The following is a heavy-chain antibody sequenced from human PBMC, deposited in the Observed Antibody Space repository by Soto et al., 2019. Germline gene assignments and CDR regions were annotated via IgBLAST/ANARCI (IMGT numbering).Heavy chain of an antibody. CDR3: ARESDILTGYFDY. CDR2: IYYSGST. J-gene: IGHJ4*02. Sequence: SETLSLTCTVSGGSISSGGYYWSWIRQHPGKGLEWIGYIYYSGSTYYNPSLKSRVTISVDTSKNQFSLKLSSVTAADTAVYYCARESDILTGYFDYWGQGTPVTVSS. D-gene: IGHD3-9*01. CDR1: GGSISSGGYY. V-gene: IGHV4-31*03.